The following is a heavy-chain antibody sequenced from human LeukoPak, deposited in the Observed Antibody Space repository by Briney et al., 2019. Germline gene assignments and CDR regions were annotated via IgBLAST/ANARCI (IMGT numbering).Heavy chain of an antibody. CDR1: GFTFSSYS. V-gene: IGHV3-48*01. CDR2: ISSSSSTI. Sequence: PGGSLRLSCAASGFTFSSYSMNWVRQAPGKGLEWVSYISSSSSTIYYADSVKGRFTISRDNAKNSLYLQMNSLRAEDTAVYYCARADIVVVPAAMNYYYYYMDVWDKGTTVTVSS. CDR3: ARADIVVVPAAMNYYYYYMDV. D-gene: IGHD2-2*01. J-gene: IGHJ6*03.